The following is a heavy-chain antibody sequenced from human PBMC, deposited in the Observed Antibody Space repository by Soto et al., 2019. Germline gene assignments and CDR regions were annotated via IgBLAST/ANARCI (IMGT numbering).Heavy chain of an antibody. CDR2: IYSGGST. D-gene: IGHD4-17*01. CDR1: GFTVSSNY. V-gene: IGHV3-66*01. CDR3: AKGTTVKYYYYYYYMDV. Sequence: GGSLRLSCAASGFTVSSNYMSWVRQAPGKGLEWVSVIYSGGSTYYADSVKGRFTISRDNSKNTLYLQMNSLRAEDTAVYYCAKGTTVKYYYYYYYMDVWGKGTSVTVSS. J-gene: IGHJ6*03.